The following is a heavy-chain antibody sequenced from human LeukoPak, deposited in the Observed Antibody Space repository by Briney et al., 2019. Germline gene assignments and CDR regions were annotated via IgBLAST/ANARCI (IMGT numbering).Heavy chain of an antibody. D-gene: IGHD6-19*01. CDR1: GGSISSYY. CDR2: IYYSGST. J-gene: IGHJ4*02. V-gene: IGHV4-39*07. CDR3: ARDGIAVAGTDY. Sequence: SETLSLTCTVSGGSISSYYWGWIRQPPGKGLEWIGSIYYSGSTYYNPSLKSRVTISVDTSKNQFSLKLSSVTAADTAVYYCARDGIAVAGTDYWGQGTLVTVSS.